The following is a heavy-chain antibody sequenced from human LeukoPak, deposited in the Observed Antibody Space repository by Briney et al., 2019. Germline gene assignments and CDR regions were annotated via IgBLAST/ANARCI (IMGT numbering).Heavy chain of an antibody. V-gene: IGHV3-48*01. Sequence: GGSLRLSCATSGFTFTNYGMNWVRQAPGKGLEWVSYISNSAILYADSVKGRFTISRDNARNSLYLQMNSLRAEDTAVYYCAWELLRSLGNYWGQGTLVTVSS. CDR1: GFTFTNYG. CDR3: AWELLRSLGNY. J-gene: IGHJ4*02. D-gene: IGHD1-26*01. CDR2: ISNSAI.